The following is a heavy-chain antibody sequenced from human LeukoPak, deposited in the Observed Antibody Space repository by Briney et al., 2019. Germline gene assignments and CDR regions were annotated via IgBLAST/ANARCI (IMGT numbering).Heavy chain of an antibody. J-gene: IGHJ4*02. Sequence: GGSLRLSCAASGFAFSSYSMNWVRQAPGKGLEWVSSISSSSYIYYADSVKGRFTISRDNAKNSLYLQMNSLRAEDTAVYYCARDRSGSYFFDYWGQGTLVTVSS. CDR2: ISSSSYI. CDR1: GFAFSSYS. V-gene: IGHV3-21*01. D-gene: IGHD1-26*01. CDR3: ARDRSGSYFFDY.